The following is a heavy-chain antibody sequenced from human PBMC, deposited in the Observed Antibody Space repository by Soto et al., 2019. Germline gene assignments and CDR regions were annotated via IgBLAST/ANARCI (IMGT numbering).Heavy chain of an antibody. J-gene: IGHJ3*02. CDR2: INHSGST. D-gene: IGHD6-19*01. V-gene: IGHV4-34*01. CDR1: GGSFSGYY. CDR3: ARVTGYSSGGRPYAFDI. Sequence: SETLSLTCAVYGGSFSGYYWSWIRQPPGKGLEWIGEINHSGSTNYNPSLKSRVTISVDTSKNQFSLKLSSVTAADTAVYYCARVTGYSSGGRPYAFDIWGQGTMVTVSS.